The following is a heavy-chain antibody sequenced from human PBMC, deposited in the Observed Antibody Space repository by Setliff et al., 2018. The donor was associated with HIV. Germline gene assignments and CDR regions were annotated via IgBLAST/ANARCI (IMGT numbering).Heavy chain of an antibody. D-gene: IGHD1-26*01. J-gene: IGHJ3*02. CDR3: ARNTDVDSVYRPFHI. Sequence: GGSLRLSCVASGFTFSTFAMHWVRQAPGKGLEWVSVISYDGSRTHYADSVKGRFTISRDNSKNTLYLQLNSLRAEDTAVYYCARNTDVDSVYRPFHIWGQGTMVTVSS. CDR2: ISYDGSRT. V-gene: IGHV3-30*07. CDR1: GFTFSTFA.